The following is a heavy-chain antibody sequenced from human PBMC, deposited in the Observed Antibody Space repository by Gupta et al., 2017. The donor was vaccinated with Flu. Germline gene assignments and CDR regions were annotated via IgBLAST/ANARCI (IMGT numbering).Heavy chain of an antibody. CDR1: G. Sequence: GMHWVRQAPGKGLEWVAFIWYDGTNQYYADSVKGRFTISRDNSKNTLYLQKNSLRAEDAAVYYCARDYGYDFWGGHYPLGYWGQGTLVTVSS. D-gene: IGHD3-3*01. J-gene: IGHJ4*02. CDR2: IWYDGTNQ. CDR3: ARDYGYDFWGGHYPLGY. V-gene: IGHV3-33*01.